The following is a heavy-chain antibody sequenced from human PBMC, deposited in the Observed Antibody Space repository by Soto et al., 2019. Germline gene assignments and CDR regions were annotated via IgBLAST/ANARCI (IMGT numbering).Heavy chain of an antibody. D-gene: IGHD3-3*01. V-gene: IGHV2-26*01. J-gene: IGHJ6*04. Sequence: SGPTLVNPTETLTLTCTVSVFSLSNARMGVSWIRQPPGKALEWLAHIFSNDEKSYSTSMKSRLTISKDTSKSQVVLTMTNMEPVDTATHYCARITYYDFWSGYSEVRGKGTTVTVSS. CDR3: ARITYYDFWSGYSEV. CDR2: IFSNDEK. CDR1: VFSLSNARMG.